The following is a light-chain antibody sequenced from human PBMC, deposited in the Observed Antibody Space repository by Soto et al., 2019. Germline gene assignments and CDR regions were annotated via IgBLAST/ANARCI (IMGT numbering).Light chain of an antibody. J-gene: IGKJ1*01. CDR1: QSISSW. V-gene: IGKV1-5*01. CDR3: QQYNNIWT. Sequence: EIQMTHSPSTMSASVGDRVTITCRASQSISSWLAWYQQKPGKAPKVLIYDASSLKSGVQSRFSGSGSGTEFTLTISSMQPDDFAIDDCQQYNNIWTGCQGTKVDIK. CDR2: DAS.